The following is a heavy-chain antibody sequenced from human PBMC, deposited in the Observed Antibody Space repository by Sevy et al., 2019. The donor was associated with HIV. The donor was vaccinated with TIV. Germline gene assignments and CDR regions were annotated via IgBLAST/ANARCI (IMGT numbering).Heavy chain of an antibody. CDR1: GFTFSSYS. J-gene: IGHJ4*02. CDR3: ARAHYYGSGSSAQFDY. CDR2: ISSSSSTI. D-gene: IGHD3-10*01. Sequence: GGSLRLSCAASGFTFSSYSMNWVRQAPGKGLEWVSYISSSSSTIYYADSVKGRFTISRDNAKNSRYLQMNSLRDEDTAVYYCARAHYYGSGSSAQFDYWRQGTLVTVSS. V-gene: IGHV3-48*02.